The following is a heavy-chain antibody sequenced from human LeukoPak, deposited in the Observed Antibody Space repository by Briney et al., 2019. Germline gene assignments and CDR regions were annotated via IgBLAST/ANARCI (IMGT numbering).Heavy chain of an antibody. CDR1: GFTFSDFG. CDR3: ARIPLKTADGYCYFDY. J-gene: IGHJ4*02. CDR2: ISSSSNSI. Sequence: GGSLRLSCAVSGFTFSDFGMNWVGQAPGKGVEWVAFISSSSNSIYYADSVKGRFTLSRDNAKNSLYLQMNSLRPEDTAVYYCARIPLKTADGYCYFDYWGQGTLVTVSS. D-gene: IGHD2-15*01. V-gene: IGHV3-21*01.